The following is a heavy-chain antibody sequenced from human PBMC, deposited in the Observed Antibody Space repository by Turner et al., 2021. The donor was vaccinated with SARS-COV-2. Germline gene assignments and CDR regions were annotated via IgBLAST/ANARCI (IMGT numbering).Heavy chain of an antibody. D-gene: IGHD5-18*01. CDR3: ASPDTAMVTWPQGFDY. CDR2: IYYSGST. V-gene: IGHV4-39*01. Sequence: QLQLQVSGPGLVKPSETLSLTCSVSGGSISSSSYYCGWIRQPPGKGLEWIGSIYYSGSTYYNPSLKSRVTISVDTSKNQFSLKLSSVTAADTAVYYCASPDTAMVTWPQGFDYWGQGTLVTVSS. J-gene: IGHJ4*02. CDR1: GGSISSSSYY.